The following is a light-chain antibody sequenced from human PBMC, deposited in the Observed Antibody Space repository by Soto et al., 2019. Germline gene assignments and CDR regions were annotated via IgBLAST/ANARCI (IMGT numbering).Light chain of an antibody. J-gene: IGLJ3*02. V-gene: IGLV2-11*01. CDR1: SSDVGDYNY. Sequence: QSALTQPRSVSGSPGQSVTISCTGTSSDVGDYNYVSWYQQYPGKAPKLVIYDVSKRPSGVPDRFSGSKSGNTASLTISGLQAEDEADYYCCSSAGSYTFWVFGGGTKLTVL. CDR2: DVS. CDR3: CSSAGSYTFWV.